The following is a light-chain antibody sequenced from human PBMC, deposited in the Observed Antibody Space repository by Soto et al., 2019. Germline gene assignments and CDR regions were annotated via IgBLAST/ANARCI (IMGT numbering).Light chain of an antibody. Sequence: QSVLTQPPSASGTPGQLVTIPCSGSSSNIGSNTVNWYQQLPGTAPKLLIYSNNQRPSGVPDRFSGSKSGTSASLAISGLQSEYEADYYCAAWGASLNGCVFGGGTTLTGL. J-gene: IGLJ3*02. CDR1: SSNIGSNT. V-gene: IGLV1-44*01. CDR3: AAWGASLNGCV. CDR2: SNN.